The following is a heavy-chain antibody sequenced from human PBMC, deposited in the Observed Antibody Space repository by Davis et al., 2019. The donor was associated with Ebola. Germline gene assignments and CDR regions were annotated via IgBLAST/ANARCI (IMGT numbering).Heavy chain of an antibody. D-gene: IGHD6-13*01. Sequence: SVKVSCKASGGTFSSYAISWVRQAPGQGLEWMGRIIPILGIANYAQKSQGRVTITADKSTSTAYMELSSLRSEDTAVYYCARDALIAAAGTKFWFDPWGQGTLVTVSS. CDR3: ARDALIAAAGTKFWFDP. V-gene: IGHV1-69*04. J-gene: IGHJ5*02. CDR1: GGTFSSYA. CDR2: IIPILGIA.